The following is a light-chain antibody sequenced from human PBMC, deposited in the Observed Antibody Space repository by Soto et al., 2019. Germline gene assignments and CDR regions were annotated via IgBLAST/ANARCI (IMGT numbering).Light chain of an antibody. Sequence: DIQMTQCPSSLSATVGDRVTITCRASQTIGKYLNWYQQQPGKVPKLLIYDASYLQSGVPSRFSGSESGTDFTLNISDLRPEDFATYYCQQSFSIPFTFGLGTKVDIK. CDR1: QTIGKY. CDR2: DAS. CDR3: QQSFSIPFT. J-gene: IGKJ3*01. V-gene: IGKV1-39*01.